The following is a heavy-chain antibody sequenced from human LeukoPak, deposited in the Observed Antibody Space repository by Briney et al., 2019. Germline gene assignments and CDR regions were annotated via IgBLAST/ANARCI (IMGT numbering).Heavy chain of an antibody. Sequence: GGSLRLSCAASGFTFSSYSMNWVRQAPGKGLEWVSSISSSSSYIYYADSVKGRFTISRDNAKNSLYLQMNGLRAEDTAVYYCARDRQQLAPNWFDPWGQGTLVTVSS. CDR2: ISSSSSYI. CDR3: ARDRQQLAPNWFDP. CDR1: GFTFSSYS. D-gene: IGHD6-13*01. J-gene: IGHJ5*02. V-gene: IGHV3-21*01.